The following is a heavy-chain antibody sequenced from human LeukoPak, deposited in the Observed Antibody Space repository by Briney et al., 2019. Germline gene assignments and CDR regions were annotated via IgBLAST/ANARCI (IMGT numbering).Heavy chain of an antibody. V-gene: IGHV3-30*03. CDR3: ARGEIFGVVWYYYGMDV. CDR2: ISYDGSNK. Sequence: GRSLRLSCAASGFTFSSYGMHWVRQAPGKGLEWVAVISYDGSNKYYADSVKGRFTISRDNSKNTLYLQMNSLRSEDTAVYYCARGEIFGVVWYYYGMDVWGQGTTVTVSS. CDR1: GFTFSSYG. J-gene: IGHJ6*02. D-gene: IGHD3-3*01.